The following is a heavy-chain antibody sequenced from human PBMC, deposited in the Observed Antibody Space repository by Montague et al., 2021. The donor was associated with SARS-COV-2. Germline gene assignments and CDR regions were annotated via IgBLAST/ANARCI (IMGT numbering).Heavy chain of an antibody. CDR2: VTTSGTT. D-gene: IGHD6-6*01. CDR1: GGSITGFS. J-gene: IGHJ4*02. V-gene: IGHV4-4*07. Sequence: ETLSLTCAVSGGSITGFSWSWVRQPAGKGLEWIGRVTTSGTTNYSPSLRSRVTMSVDTSKNQFSLNPNSVTAADTAIYYCARTPTRPLSLDSWGQGTLVTVSS. CDR3: ARTPTRPLSLDS.